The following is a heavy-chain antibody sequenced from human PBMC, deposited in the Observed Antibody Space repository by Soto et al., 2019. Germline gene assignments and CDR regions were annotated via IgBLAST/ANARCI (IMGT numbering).Heavy chain of an antibody. J-gene: IGHJ4*02. CDR3: AKDAVYGDGLWLAGN. CDR2: MTGSGGDI. V-gene: IGHV3-23*01. D-gene: IGHD2-21*02. Sequence: EVQLLESGGGLVQPGGSVRLSCAASGFSVGTYAMMWVRQPPGKGQEWVAGMTGSGGDIRYADPVKGRFTISKDNSKNTLYLQMNNVRAGDTAIYYCAKDAVYGDGLWLAGNWGQGTLVTVSS. CDR1: GFSVGTYA.